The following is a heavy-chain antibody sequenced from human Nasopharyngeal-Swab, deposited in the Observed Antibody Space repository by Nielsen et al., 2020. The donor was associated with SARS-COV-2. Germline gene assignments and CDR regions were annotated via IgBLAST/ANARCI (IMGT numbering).Heavy chain of an antibody. CDR3: ARRPGGIAAAGDAFDI. CDR2: IYHSGST. Sequence: VRQAPGKGLEWIGEIYHSGSTNYSPSLKSRVTISVDKSKNQFSLKLSSVTAADTAVYYCARRPGGIAAAGDAFDIWGQGTMVTVSS. J-gene: IGHJ3*02. V-gene: IGHV4-4*02. D-gene: IGHD6-13*01.